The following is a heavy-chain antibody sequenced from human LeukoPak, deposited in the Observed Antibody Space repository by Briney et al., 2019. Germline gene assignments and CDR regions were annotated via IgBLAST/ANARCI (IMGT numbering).Heavy chain of an antibody. V-gene: IGHV4-59*08. CDR1: GGSITSYY. CDR3: ARHSIASDGARLFDY. J-gene: IGHJ4*02. Sequence: PSETLSLTCTVSGGSITSYYWAWLRQPPGRGLEWIGYLYYSGYSNYNPSLKSRVSMSVDTSKNQFSLKLTSVTAADTAVYYCARHSIASDGARLFDYWGRGTLVTVSS. D-gene: IGHD2-21*01. CDR2: LYYSGYS.